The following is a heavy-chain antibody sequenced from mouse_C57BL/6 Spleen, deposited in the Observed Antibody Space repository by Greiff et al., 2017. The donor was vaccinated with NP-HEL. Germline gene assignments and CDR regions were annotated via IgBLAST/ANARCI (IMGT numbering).Heavy chain of an antibody. J-gene: IGHJ2*01. V-gene: IGHV1-82*01. CDR1: GYAFTSSW. CDR3: ARRDDDDALDY. CDR2: IYPGDGDT. D-gene: IGHD2-4*01. Sequence: QVQLKQSGPELVKPGASVKISCKASGYAFTSSWMNWVKQRPGKGLEWIGRIYPGDGDTTYNGKFKGKATLTADQSSSAASRQLSIMTSEDSAVYCCARRDDDDALDYWGQGTTLTVSS.